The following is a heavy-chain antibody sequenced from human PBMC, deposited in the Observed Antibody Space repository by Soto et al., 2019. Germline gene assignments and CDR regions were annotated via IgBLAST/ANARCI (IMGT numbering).Heavy chain of an antibody. J-gene: IGHJ6*03. D-gene: IGHD5-18*01. CDR3: AAEGYSYGHYYYYYMDV. V-gene: IGHV3-48*01. CDR2: ISSSSSTI. Sequence: GGSLRLSCAASGFTFSSYSMNWVRQAPGKGLEWVSYISSSSSTIYYADSVKGRFTISRDNAKNSLYLQMNSLRAEDTAVYYCAAEGYSYGHYYYYYMDVWGKGTTVTVSS. CDR1: GFTFSSYS.